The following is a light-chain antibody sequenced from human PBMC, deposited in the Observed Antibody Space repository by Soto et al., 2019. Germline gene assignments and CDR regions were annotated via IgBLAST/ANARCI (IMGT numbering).Light chain of an antibody. Sequence: EIVLPQSPATLSLSPGERATLSSRASQSVSSNLAWYQQKPGQAPRLLVYDASNRATVISARFSGSGSGPDFPLTISSLGPEVFSVYYCQGRCTWPPVLTFGHGTNVDIK. V-gene: IGKV3-11*01. CDR3: QGRCTWPPVLT. CDR2: DAS. CDR1: QSVSSN. J-gene: IGKJ1*01.